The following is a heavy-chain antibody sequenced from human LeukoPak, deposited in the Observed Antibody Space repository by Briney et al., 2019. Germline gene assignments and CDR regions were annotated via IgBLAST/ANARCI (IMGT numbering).Heavy chain of an antibody. V-gene: IGHV1-69*01. J-gene: IGHJ4*02. CDR1: GGTFSSYA. Sequence: SVKVSCKGSGGTFSSYAISWVRQAPRQGLGWMGGIIPIFGTANYAQKFQGRVTITAEDSTSTVYMELSSLEFEATAVYFCAKIGSENIRRGELLLRRCFVDYWGQGTLVTVSS. D-gene: IGHD3-10*01. CDR2: IIPIFGTA. CDR3: AKIGSENIRRGELLLRRCFVDY.